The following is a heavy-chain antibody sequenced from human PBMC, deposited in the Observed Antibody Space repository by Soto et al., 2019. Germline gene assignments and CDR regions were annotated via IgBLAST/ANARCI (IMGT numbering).Heavy chain of an antibody. CDR1: GFTFSSYW. D-gene: IGHD3-22*01. Sequence: GGSLRLSCAASGFTFSSYWMHWVRQAPGKGLVWVSRINNDGSSTSYADSVKGRFTISRDNAKNTLYLQMNSLRAEDTAVYYCARDPHYYYDSTGYYDYWGQGTLVTVSS. J-gene: IGHJ4*02. CDR2: INNDGSST. CDR3: ARDPHYYYDSTGYYDY. V-gene: IGHV3-74*01.